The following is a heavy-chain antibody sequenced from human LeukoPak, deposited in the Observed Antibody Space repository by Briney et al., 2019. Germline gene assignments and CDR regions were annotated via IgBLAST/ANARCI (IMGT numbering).Heavy chain of an antibody. Sequence: GGSLRLSCVASGFTFSAYAMYWVRQAPGKGLEYVSGISNNGGSSFYADSVKGRFTISRDNSKNTLYLQMSSLRAEDTAVYYCVKITSVTGGDCWGQGTRLTVSS. CDR1: GFTFSAYA. J-gene: IGHJ4*02. V-gene: IGHV3-64D*09. CDR3: VKITSVTGGDC. CDR2: ISNNGGSS. D-gene: IGHD1-1*01.